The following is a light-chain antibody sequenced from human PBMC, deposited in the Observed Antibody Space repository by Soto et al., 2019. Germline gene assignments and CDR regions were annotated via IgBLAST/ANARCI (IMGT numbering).Light chain of an antibody. CDR1: HSFSIY. V-gene: IGKV1-39*01. CDR2: AAS. Sequence: DIPMTQSPSYLSASVGDRVTITCRTSHSFSIYLNWYQQKPGKAPNLLIYAASSLGSGVPSRFSGSGSGTDFTLIISSLQPEDIATYYCQQSYSTPWTFGQGTKVEIK. J-gene: IGKJ1*01. CDR3: QQSYSTPWT.